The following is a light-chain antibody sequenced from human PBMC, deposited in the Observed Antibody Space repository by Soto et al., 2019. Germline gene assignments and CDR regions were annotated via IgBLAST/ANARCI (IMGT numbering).Light chain of an antibody. J-gene: IGKJ2*01. CDR2: DAA. CDR1: QNVRSNY. Sequence: EFVLTQSPGTLSLSPGERATLSCRASQNVRSNYLAWYQQRPGQAPRLLMYDAASRPGGIPDRFSGSGSGTDFTLTISRLESEDFAVYYCQQYGTSPYTFGHGTKLEIK. V-gene: IGKV3-20*01. CDR3: QQYGTSPYT.